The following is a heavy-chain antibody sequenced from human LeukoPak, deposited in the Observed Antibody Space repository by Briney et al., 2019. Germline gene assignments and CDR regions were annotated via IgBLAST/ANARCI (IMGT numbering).Heavy chain of an antibody. CDR1: GGSFSGYY. V-gene: IGHV4-34*01. Sequence: PSETLSLTCAVYGGSFSGYYWSWIRQPPGKGLEWIGEINHSGSTNYNPSLKSRVTISVDTSKNQFSLKLSSVTAADTAVYYCARRTTGANFDYWGQGTLVTVSS. CDR2: INHSGST. D-gene: IGHD7-27*01. J-gene: IGHJ4*02. CDR3: ARRTTGANFDY.